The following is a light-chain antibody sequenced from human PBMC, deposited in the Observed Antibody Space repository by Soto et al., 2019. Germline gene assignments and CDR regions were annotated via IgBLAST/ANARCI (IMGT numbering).Light chain of an antibody. Sequence: EIVLTQSPGTLSLSPGERATLSCRASQSVNSYLAWYQQKVGQAPRLLIYGASSRATGIPDRFSGSGSGTDFTLTFSRLDPEDFAVYYCQQYGSSPTFGQGTRLEIK. V-gene: IGKV3-20*01. CDR3: QQYGSSPT. J-gene: IGKJ5*01. CDR2: GAS. CDR1: QSVNSY.